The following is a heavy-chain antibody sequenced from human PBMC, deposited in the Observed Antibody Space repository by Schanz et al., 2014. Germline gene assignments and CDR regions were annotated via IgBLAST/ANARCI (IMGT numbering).Heavy chain of an antibody. Sequence: DVQLLESGGGLVQPGGSLRLSCAASGFTFNSYAMTWVRQAPGKGLEWVSAIGTAGDTFYLDSVKGRFTISRENAKNSLYLQMNSLRAGDTAVYYCARVPYGSGSYWDYWGQGTLVNVSS. J-gene: IGHJ4*02. V-gene: IGHV3-13*04. D-gene: IGHD3-10*01. CDR3: ARVPYGSGSYWDY. CDR1: GFTFNSYA. CDR2: IGTAGDT.